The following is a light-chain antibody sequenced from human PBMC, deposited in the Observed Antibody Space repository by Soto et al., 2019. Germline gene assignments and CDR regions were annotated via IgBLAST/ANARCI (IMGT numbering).Light chain of an antibody. J-gene: IGKJ5*01. CDR3: QQYNNWPPIT. Sequence: EIVMTQSPATLSVSPGERATLSCRASQSVSTHLAWYQQKPDQSPRLLIYATSTRAAGIPDGFSGSGSGTEFTLTISSLQSEDFAVYYCQQYNNWPPITFGQGTRLEI. CDR1: QSVSTH. V-gene: IGKV3D-15*01. CDR2: ATS.